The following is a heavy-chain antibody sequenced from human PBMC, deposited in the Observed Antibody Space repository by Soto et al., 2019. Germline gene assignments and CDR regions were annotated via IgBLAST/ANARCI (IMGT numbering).Heavy chain of an antibody. CDR2: TYYRSKWYN. J-gene: IGHJ1*01. Sequence: SQTLSLSCAISGNSVSSNSAAWSWIRQSQSRGLEWLGRTYYRSKWYNDYAVSVKSRITINPDTSKNQFSLQLNSVTPEDTAVYYCARAIAVAGTAEYFQHWGQGTLVTVSS. V-gene: IGHV6-1*01. CDR3: ARAIAVAGTAEYFQH. D-gene: IGHD6-19*01. CDR1: GNSVSSNSAA.